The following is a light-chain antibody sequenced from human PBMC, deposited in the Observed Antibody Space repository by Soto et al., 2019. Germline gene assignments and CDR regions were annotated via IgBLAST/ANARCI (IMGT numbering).Light chain of an antibody. CDR1: SSNIGDSY. V-gene: IGLV1-51*02. CDR3: GTGDSSLSVWV. J-gene: IGLJ3*02. CDR2: ETE. Sequence: QSVLTQPPSVSAAPGQKVTMSCSGSSSNIGDSYVSWYQHLPGTDPKLLIYETEERPSDIPDRFSASKSGTSATLGISGLQHGDESDYYGGTGDSSLSVWVLGGGTKLTVL.